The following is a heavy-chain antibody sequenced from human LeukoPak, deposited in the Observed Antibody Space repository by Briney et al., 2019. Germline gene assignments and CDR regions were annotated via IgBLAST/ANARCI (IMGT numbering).Heavy chain of an antibody. CDR2: TYFRSKWPN. CDR3: ARDRDSDYEWGPYDP. J-gene: IGHJ5*02. Sequence: SQTLSLTCAISGDSVSSNSASWNWLRQSPSRGLEWLGRTYFRSKWPNDYAPSVKSRIAINPDTSRNEFSLQLNSVTPKDTAVYFCARDRDSDYEWGPYDPWGQGTLITVSS. CDR1: GDSVSSNSAS. V-gene: IGHV6-1*01. D-gene: IGHD4-11*01.